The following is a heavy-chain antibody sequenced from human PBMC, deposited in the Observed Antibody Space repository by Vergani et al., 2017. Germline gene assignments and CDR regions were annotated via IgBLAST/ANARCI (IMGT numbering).Heavy chain of an antibody. Sequence: EVQLVESGGGLVQPGGSLRLSCAASGFTFSSYSMNWVRQAPGKGLEWVSYISSSSSTIYYADSVKGRFTISRDNAKNSLYLQMNSLRAEDTAVYYCAKDGYGDYVPFDYWGQGTLVTVSS. CDR3: AKDGYGDYVPFDY. V-gene: IGHV3-48*01. J-gene: IGHJ4*02. D-gene: IGHD4-17*01. CDR1: GFTFSSYS. CDR2: ISSSSSTI.